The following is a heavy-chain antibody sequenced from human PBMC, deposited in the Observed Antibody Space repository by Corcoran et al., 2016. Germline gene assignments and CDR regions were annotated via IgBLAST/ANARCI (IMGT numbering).Heavy chain of an antibody. Sequence: QVQLQESGPGLVKPSETLSLTCTVSGGSISSYYWSWIRQPPGKGLEWIGYIYYSGSTNYNPSLKSRVTISVDTSKNQFALKLSSVTAADTAVYYCTAGRDGYNSLFDYWGQGTLVTVSS. V-gene: IGHV4-59*01. CDR1: GGSISSYY. CDR2: IYYSGST. CDR3: TAGRDGYNSLFDY. D-gene: IGHD5-12*01. J-gene: IGHJ4*02.